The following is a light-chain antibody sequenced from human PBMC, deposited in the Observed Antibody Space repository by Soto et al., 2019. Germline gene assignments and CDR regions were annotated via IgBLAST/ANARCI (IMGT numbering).Light chain of an antibody. CDR3: QQYNNWPQT. Sequence: EIVMRQSPVTLSVSPGERATLSCRASQSVSSKLAWYQQKPGQAPRLLIYGASTRATGIPARFSGSGSGTEFTLSISSLQSEDFAVYYCQQYNNWPQTFGQGTKVDIK. V-gene: IGKV3-15*01. CDR2: GAS. CDR1: QSVSSK. J-gene: IGKJ2*01.